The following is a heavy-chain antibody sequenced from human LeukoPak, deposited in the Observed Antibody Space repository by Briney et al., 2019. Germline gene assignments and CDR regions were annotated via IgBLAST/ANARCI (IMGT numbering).Heavy chain of an antibody. CDR2: IYPGDSDT. CDR1: GYIFTTYW. J-gene: IGHJ4*02. D-gene: IGHD3-10*01. Sequence: GESLKISCKGSGYIFTTYWIGWVRQVPGKGLEWMGIIYPGDSDTRYSPSFQGQVTISADKSISTAYLQWSSLKASDTAMYYCARPRSYGSGRSRFDYWGQGTLVAVSS. V-gene: IGHV5-51*01. CDR3: ARPRSYGSGRSRFDY.